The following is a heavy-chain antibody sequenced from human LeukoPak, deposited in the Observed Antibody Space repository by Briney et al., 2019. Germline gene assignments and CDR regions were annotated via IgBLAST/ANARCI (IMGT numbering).Heavy chain of an antibody. CDR2: INHSGST. V-gene: IGHV4-34*01. J-gene: IGHJ4*02. CDR3: AINHRIAVAGLDY. CDR1: GGSFSGYY. Sequence: SETLSLTCAVYGGSFSGYYWSWIRQPSGKGLEWIGEINHSGSTNYNPSLKSRVTISVDTSKNQFSLKLSSVTAADTAVYYCAINHRIAVAGLDYWGQGTLVTVSS. D-gene: IGHD6-19*01.